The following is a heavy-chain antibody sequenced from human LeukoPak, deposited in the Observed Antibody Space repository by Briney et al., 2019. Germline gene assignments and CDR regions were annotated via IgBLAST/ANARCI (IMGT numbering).Heavy chain of an antibody. CDR3: ARDLGYSAYATVRGYTFDI. CDR2: IYAGGTT. Sequence: GGSLRLSCAASDFTVSSNYMSWVRQAPGKGLEWVSIIYAGGTTYYADSVKGRFTISRDNSKNTLSLQMNSLRAEDTAVYYCARDLGYSAYATVRGYTFDIWGQGTMVTVSS. V-gene: IGHV3-53*01. D-gene: IGHD5-12*01. CDR1: DFTVSSNY. J-gene: IGHJ3*02.